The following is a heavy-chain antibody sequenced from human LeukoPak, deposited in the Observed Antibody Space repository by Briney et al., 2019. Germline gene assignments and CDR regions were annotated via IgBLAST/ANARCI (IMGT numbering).Heavy chain of an antibody. Sequence: GRSLRLSCAASGFTFDDYAMHWVRQAPGKGLEWVSGISWNSGSIGYADSVKGRFTISRDNAKNSLYLQMNSLRAEDTALYYCAKDLSSGSHWAYFDYWGQGTLVTVSS. CDR3: AKDLSSGSHWAYFDY. CDR1: GFTFDDYA. D-gene: IGHD1-26*01. CDR2: ISWNSGSI. J-gene: IGHJ4*02. V-gene: IGHV3-9*01.